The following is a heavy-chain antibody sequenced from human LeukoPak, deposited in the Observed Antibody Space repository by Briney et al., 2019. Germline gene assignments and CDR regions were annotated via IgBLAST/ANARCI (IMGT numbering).Heavy chain of an antibody. V-gene: IGHV4-59*01. CDR2: IHHSGST. Sequence: SETLSLTCTVSCGSMSSYYWSWVRQPPGKGLEWIGNIHHSGSTNYHSSLKSRVTMSIDTSKNLFSLNLTSVTAADTAVYYCAGWVWTVSRVEYFENWGQGTLVTVSS. J-gene: IGHJ1*01. CDR3: AGWVWTVSRVEYFEN. D-gene: IGHD3/OR15-3a*01. CDR1: CGSMSSYY.